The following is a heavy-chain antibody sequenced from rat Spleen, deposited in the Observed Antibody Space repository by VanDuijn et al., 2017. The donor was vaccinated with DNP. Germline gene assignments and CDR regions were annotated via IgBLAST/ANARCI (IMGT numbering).Heavy chain of an antibody. J-gene: IGHJ2*01. CDR1: GFTFNNYW. Sequence: EVQLVESGGDLVQPGRSLKLSCVASGFTFNNYWMAWIRQVPGQGLEWISSIIGSGSITYYPESVKGRFTISRDNAENTLYLQMNSLRSEDMATYYCARWYNSGYSYDYWGQGVMVTVSS. V-gene: IGHV5-31*01. D-gene: IGHD4-3*01. CDR3: ARWYNSGYSYDY. CDR2: IIGSGSIT.